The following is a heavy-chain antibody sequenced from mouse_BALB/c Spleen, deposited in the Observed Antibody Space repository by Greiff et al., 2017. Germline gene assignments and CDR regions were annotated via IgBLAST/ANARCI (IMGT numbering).Heavy chain of an antibody. CDR2: ISYSGST. V-gene: IGHV3-2*02. J-gene: IGHJ3*01. Sequence: EVKLQESGPGLVKPSQSLSLTCTVTGYSITSDYAWNWIRQFPGNKLEWMGYISYSGSTSYNPSLKSRISITRDTSKNQFFLQLNSVTTEDTATYYCAHYDYDAAWFAYWGQGTLVTVSA. CDR1: GYSITSDYA. D-gene: IGHD2-4*01. CDR3: AHYDYDAAWFAY.